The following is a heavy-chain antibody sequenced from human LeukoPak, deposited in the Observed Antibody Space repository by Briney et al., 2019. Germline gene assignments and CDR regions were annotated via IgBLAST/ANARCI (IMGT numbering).Heavy chain of an antibody. D-gene: IGHD3-22*01. Sequence: SSVKVSCKASGGTFISYAISWVRQAPGQGLEWMGGIIPIFGTANYAQKFQGRVTITADESTSTAYMELSSLRSEDTAVYYCARDSSGYPVRNWFDPWGQGTLVTVSS. CDR1: GGTFISYA. V-gene: IGHV1-69*01. CDR3: ARDSSGYPVRNWFDP. CDR2: IIPIFGTA. J-gene: IGHJ5*02.